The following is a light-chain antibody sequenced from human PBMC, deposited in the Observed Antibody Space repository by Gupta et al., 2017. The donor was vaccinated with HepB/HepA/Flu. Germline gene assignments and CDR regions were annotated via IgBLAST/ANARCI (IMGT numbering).Light chain of an antibody. V-gene: IGKV3-15*01. CDR2: GAS. CDR1: QSLLSD. CDR3: QQYNTGPPVYT. J-gene: IGKJ2*01. Sequence: ETMMTQSPATLSVSPGERATLSCRASQSLLSDLAWYQQKPGQAPRLLIYGASTRATGIPARFSASGSGTEFTLTISSLQSEDFAVYYCQQYNTGPPVYTFGQGTKLEIK.